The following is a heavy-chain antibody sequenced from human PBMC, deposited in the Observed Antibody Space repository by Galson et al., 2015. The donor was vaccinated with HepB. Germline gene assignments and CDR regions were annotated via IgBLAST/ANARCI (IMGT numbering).Heavy chain of an antibody. D-gene: IGHD2-21*01. CDR1: GYSFSTHW. CDR2: IYPGDSDT. Sequence: QSGAEVKKPGESLKISCQASGYSFSTHWIGWVRQVTGQGLEWLEIIYPGDSDTKYSPAFQGHVTISVDRSVTSAYLQWTSLKVSDTATYFCARQADIVAPFDYWGQGTLVTVSS. CDR3: ARQADIVAPFDY. V-gene: IGHV5-51*01. J-gene: IGHJ4*02.